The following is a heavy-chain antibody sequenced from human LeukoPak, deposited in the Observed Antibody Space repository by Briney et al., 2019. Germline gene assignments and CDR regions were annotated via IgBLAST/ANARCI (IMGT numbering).Heavy chain of an antibody. V-gene: IGHV3-23*01. CDR3: AKGSSWHYYYYMDV. J-gene: IGHJ6*03. D-gene: IGHD6-13*01. CDR1: GFTFSSYW. CDR2: ISGSGGST. Sequence: GGSLRLSCAASGFTFSSYWMHWVRQAPGKGLEWVSAISGSGGSTYYADSVKGRFTISRDNSKNTLYLQMNSLRAEDTAVYYCAKGSSWHYYYYMDVWGEGTTVTVSS.